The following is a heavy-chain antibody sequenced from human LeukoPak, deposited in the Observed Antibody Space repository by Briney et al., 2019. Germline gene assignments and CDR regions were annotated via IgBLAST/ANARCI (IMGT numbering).Heavy chain of an antibody. V-gene: IGHV4-34*01. J-gene: IGHJ4*02. D-gene: IGHD2-2*01. Sequence: SETLSLTCAVYGGSFSGFYWSWIRQPPGKGLEWIGEINHSGGTNYNPSLKSRVTISVDTSKNQFSLKVTSVTAADTAVYYCARGLEDIVVVPLDYWGQGTVVIVSS. CDR3: ARGLEDIVVVPLDY. CDR1: GGSFSGFY. CDR2: INHSGGT.